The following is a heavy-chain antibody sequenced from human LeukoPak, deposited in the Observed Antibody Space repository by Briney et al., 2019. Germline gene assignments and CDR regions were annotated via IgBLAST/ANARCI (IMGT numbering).Heavy chain of an antibody. V-gene: IGHV3-23*01. CDR1: GFTFSNYA. CDR3: ARGGIQVSGIDEFDY. J-gene: IGHJ4*02. D-gene: IGHD6-19*01. CDR2: ISGSGGST. Sequence: GGSLRLSCAASGFTFSNYAMSWVRQAPGKGLEWVSAISGSGGSTYYADSVKGRFTISRDNSKNTLYLQMNSLRAEDTAVYYCARGGIQVSGIDEFDYWGQGTLVTVSS.